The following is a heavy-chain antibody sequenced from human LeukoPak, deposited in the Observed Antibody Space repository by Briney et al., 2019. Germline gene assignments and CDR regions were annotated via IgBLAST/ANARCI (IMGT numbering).Heavy chain of an antibody. CDR2: INPSGGST. CDR3: ARTPNYDSSGYYPYDAFDI. J-gene: IGHJ3*02. D-gene: IGHD3-22*01. V-gene: IGHV1-46*01. Sequence: ASVKVSCKASGYTFTSYYMHWVRQAPGQGLEWMGIINPSGGSTSYAQKFQGRVTMTRDTSTSTVYMELSSLRSEDTAVYYCARTPNYDSSGYYPYDAFDIWGQGTTVTVSS. CDR1: GYTFTSYY.